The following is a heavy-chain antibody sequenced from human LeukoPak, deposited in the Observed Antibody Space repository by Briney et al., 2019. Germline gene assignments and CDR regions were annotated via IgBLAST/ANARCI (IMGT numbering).Heavy chain of an antibody. D-gene: IGHD6-13*01. CDR3: ASASSHRIAAGGDY. V-gene: IGHV3-74*01. CDR1: VFTFCNYL. CDR2: INSYGSSR. Sequence: PGGALRVSPADSVFTFCNYLMQGVGQAPRKGRVGVSRINSYGSSRNSADSVKGRFTISREQAKNTLYLQMNSLRAEGTAVYYCASASSHRIAAGGDYWGQGTLVTVSS. J-gene: IGHJ4*02.